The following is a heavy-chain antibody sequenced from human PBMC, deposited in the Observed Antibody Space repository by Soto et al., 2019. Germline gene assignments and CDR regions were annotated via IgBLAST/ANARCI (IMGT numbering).Heavy chain of an antibody. CDR2: ISAYNGNT. J-gene: IGHJ6*03. V-gene: IGHV1-18*01. Sequence: ASVKVSCKASGYTFTSYGISWVRQAPGQGLEWMGWISAYNGNTNYAQKLQGRVTMTTDTSTSTAYMDLRSLRSDDTAVYYCARISYYYYYMDVWGKGTTVTVSS. CDR3: ARISYYYYYMDV. CDR1: GYTFTSYG.